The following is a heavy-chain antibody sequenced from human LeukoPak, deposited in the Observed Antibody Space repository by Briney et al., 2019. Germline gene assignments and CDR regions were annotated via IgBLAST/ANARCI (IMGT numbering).Heavy chain of an antibody. J-gene: IGHJ4*02. D-gene: IGHD6-13*01. Sequence: PSETLSLTCAVFGGSVSSSTYYWGWIRQPPGKGLEWIGSIYHSGSNYYNPSLKSRVTISVDTSKNQFSLKLTSVTAADTAVYYCARHSRGNSWYTPQFFEYWGQGAPVTVSS. CDR2: IYHSGSN. CDR3: ARHSRGNSWYTPQFFEY. CDR1: GGSVSSSTYY. V-gene: IGHV4-39*01.